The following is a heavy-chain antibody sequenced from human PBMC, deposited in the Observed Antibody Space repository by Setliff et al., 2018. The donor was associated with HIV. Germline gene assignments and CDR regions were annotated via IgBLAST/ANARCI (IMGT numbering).Heavy chain of an antibody. D-gene: IGHD2-2*01. CDR2: IRYDGSNK. J-gene: IGHJ4*02. CDR3: AKIPNPPRKDIVVVPAAPFTDY. V-gene: IGHV3-30*02. CDR1: GFTFSSYG. Sequence: GGSLRLSCAASGFTFSSYGMHWVRQAPGKGLEWVAFIRYDGSNKYYADSVKGRFTISRDNSKNTLYLKMNSLRAEDTAVYYCAKIPNPPRKDIVVVPAAPFTDYWGQGTLVTVS.